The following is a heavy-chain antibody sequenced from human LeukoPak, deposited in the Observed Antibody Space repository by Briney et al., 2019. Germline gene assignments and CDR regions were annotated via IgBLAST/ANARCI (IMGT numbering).Heavy chain of an antibody. CDR2: FDPEDGET. V-gene: IGHV1-24*01. Sequence: ASVKVSCKVSGYTLTELSMHWVRQAPGKGLEWMGGFDPEDGETICAQKFQGRVTMTEDTSTDTAYMELSSLRSEDTAVYYCATDAVLRYSLGLRYYYGMDVWGKGTTVTVSS. CDR3: ATDAVLRYSLGLRYYYGMDV. CDR1: GYTLTELS. J-gene: IGHJ6*04. D-gene: IGHD3-9*01.